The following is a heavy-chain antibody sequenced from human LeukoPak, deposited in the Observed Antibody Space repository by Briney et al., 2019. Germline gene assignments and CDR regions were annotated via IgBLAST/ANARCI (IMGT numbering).Heavy chain of an antibody. D-gene: IGHD3-16*01. J-gene: IGHJ4*02. Sequence: ASVKVSCKASGYTFTSNGISWVRQATGQGLEWMGWISAYNGNTNYAQTLQGRVTMTTDTSTSTAYMELRSLRSDDTAVYYCARIGGTRTAYYFDYWGQGTLVTVSS. CDR1: GYTFTSNG. CDR2: ISAYNGNT. CDR3: ARIGGTRTAYYFDY. V-gene: IGHV1-18*01.